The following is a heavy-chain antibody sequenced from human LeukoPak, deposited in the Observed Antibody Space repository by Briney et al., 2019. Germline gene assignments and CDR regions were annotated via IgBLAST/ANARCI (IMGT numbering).Heavy chain of an antibody. J-gene: IGHJ4*02. Sequence: GGSLRLSCAASGFTFSIYAMSWVRQAPGKGLEWVSDITGSGGSTYYADSVKGLFTISRDNSKNTLCLHMNSLRAEDTAVYYCARLDYYGSSGYFGPDYWGQGTLVTVSS. CDR2: ITGSGGST. CDR1: GFTFSIYA. D-gene: IGHD3-22*01. CDR3: ARLDYYGSSGYFGPDY. V-gene: IGHV3-23*01.